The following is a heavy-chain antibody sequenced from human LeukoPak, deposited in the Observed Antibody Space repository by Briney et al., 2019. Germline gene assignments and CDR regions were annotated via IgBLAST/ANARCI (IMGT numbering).Heavy chain of an antibody. J-gene: IGHJ4*02. CDR2: ISSSSSYI. CDR1: GFTFSSYS. V-gene: IGHV3-21*01. CDR3: ARDLRFLEWLFRFDY. D-gene: IGHD3-3*01. Sequence: AGGSLRLSCAASGFTFSSYSMNWVRQAPGKGLEWVSSISSSSSYIYYADSVKGRFTISRDNAKNSLYLQMNSLRAEDTAVCYCARDLRFLEWLFRFDYWGQGTLVTVSS.